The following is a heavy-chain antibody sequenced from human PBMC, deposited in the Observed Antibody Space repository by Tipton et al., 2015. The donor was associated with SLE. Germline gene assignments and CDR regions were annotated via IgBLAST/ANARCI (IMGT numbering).Heavy chain of an antibody. Sequence: SLRLSCAASGFSFDDFAMHWVRQDPKRGLEWVSGIGWNGGIIGYGDSVRGRFTISRDNAKKSVHLQMNSLRAEDTALYYCARLRLKPSRYMDVWGKGTTVTVSS. V-gene: IGHV3-9*01. CDR1: GFSFDDFA. D-gene: IGHD2-21*01. CDR3: ARLRLKPSRYMDV. CDR2: IGWNGGII. J-gene: IGHJ6*03.